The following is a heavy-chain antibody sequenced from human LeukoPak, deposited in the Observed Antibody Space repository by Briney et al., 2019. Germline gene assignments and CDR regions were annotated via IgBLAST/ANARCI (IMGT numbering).Heavy chain of an antibody. D-gene: IGHD3-10*01. CDR1: GGSISSGGYY. CDR2: IYYSGST. Sequence: SQTLSLTCTVSGGSISSGGYYWSWIRQHPGKGLEWIGYIYYSGSTYYNPSLKSRVTISVDTSKNQFSLKLSSVTAADTAVYYCARGTYGSGSYFNWFDPWGQGTLVTVSS. J-gene: IGHJ5*02. CDR3: ARGTYGSGSYFNWFDP. V-gene: IGHV4-31*03.